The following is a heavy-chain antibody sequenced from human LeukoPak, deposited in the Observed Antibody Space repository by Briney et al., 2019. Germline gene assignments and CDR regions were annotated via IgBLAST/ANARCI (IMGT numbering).Heavy chain of an antibody. CDR3: ARHPEGGWKTFDY. CDR1: GGSISSYY. V-gene: IGHV4-59*08. CDR2: IYYSGST. J-gene: IGHJ4*02. D-gene: IGHD6-19*01. Sequence: SETLSLTCTVSGGSISSYYWSWIRQPPGKGLEWIGYIYYSGSTNYNPSLKSRVTISVDTSKNQFSLKLSSVTAADTAVYYCARHPEGGWKTFDYWGQGTLVTVSS.